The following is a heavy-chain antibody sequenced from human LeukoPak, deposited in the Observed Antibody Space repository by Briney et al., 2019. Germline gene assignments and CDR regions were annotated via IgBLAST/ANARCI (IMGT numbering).Heavy chain of an antibody. J-gene: IGHJ5*02. Sequence: SETLSLTCTVSGASISSYYWSWIRQPPGKGLEWIGYIYYSGSTYYNPSLKSRVTISVDTSKNQFSLKLSSVTAADTAVYYCARLSSSSYWFDPWGQGTLVTVSS. D-gene: IGHD6-6*01. CDR3: ARLSSSSYWFDP. CDR1: GASISSYY. V-gene: IGHV4-59*04. CDR2: IYYSGST.